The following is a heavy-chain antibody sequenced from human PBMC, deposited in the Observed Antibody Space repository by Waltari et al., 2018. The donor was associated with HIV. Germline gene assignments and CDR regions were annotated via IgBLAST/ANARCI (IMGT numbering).Heavy chain of an antibody. D-gene: IGHD3-10*01. V-gene: IGHV1-24*01. CDR2: FDPEDVET. CDR3: ASSFYGDDAFDL. CDR1: GYTLTELS. Sequence: QVQLVQSGAEVKKPGASVKVSCKVSGYTLTELSMHWVRQTPGKGLEWMGHFDPEDVETIYAQNFQGRVTMTVDTSTDTAYMDLSSLTPGDTAVYYCASSFYGDDAFDLWGQGTMVTVSS. J-gene: IGHJ3*01.